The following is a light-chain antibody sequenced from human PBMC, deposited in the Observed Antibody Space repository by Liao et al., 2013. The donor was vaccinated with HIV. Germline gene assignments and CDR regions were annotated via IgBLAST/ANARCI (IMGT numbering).Light chain of an antibody. CDR2: HET. V-gene: IGLV3-21*02. CDR1: NIGGES. Sequence: YVLTQPPSVSVAPGHTARITCAGDNIGGESVHWYQQKSGQAPVLVIFHETDRPSGISDRFSGSTSENTATLTISRAEAGDEADYYCQLWDRSSAHPCVFGPGTKVTVL. CDR3: QLWDRSSAHPCV. J-gene: IGLJ1*01.